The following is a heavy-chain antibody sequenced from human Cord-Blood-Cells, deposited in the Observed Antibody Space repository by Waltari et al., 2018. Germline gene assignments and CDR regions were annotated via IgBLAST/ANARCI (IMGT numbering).Heavy chain of an antibody. D-gene: IGHD6-6*01. Sequence: QVQLVESGGGVVQPGRSLRLSCAASGFTFSSYGMHWVRQAPGKGLEWVAVISYDGSNKYYADSVKSRFTISRDNSKNTLYLQMNSLRAEDTAVYYCAKDPNSSIWGQGTLVTVSS. J-gene: IGHJ4*02. V-gene: IGHV3-30*18. CDR1: GFTFSSYG. CDR2: ISYDGSNK. CDR3: AKDPNSSI.